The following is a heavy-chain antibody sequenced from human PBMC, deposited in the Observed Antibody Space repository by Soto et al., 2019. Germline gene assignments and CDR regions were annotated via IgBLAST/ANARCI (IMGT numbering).Heavy chain of an antibody. CDR2: ITSSFDRA. CDR3: ARDNFDN. J-gene: IGHJ4*02. V-gene: IGHV3-48*03. CDR1: GCTFSYYE. Sequence: EVQLVESGGGLAQPGWSLRLSCVASGCTFSYYEMNWVRQAPGKGLEWISDITSSFDRAQYADSVKGRITISRDNTKNLLYLQMSSLIAEAAGLYYGARDNFDNGGQGTAVPVSS.